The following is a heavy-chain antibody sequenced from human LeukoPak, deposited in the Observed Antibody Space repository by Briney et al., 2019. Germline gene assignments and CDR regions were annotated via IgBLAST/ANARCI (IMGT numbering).Heavy chain of an antibody. CDR2: IYYSGST. V-gene: IGHV4-59*01. Sequence: SETLSLTCTVSGGSLNSYYWSWIRQPPGKGLEWIGYIYYSGSTNYNPSLKSRVTISVDTSKNQFSLKLSSVTAADTAVYFCARGANSGYDRGPFDYWGQGTLVTVSS. CDR3: ARGANSGYDRGPFDY. D-gene: IGHD5-12*01. CDR1: GGSLNSYY. J-gene: IGHJ4*02.